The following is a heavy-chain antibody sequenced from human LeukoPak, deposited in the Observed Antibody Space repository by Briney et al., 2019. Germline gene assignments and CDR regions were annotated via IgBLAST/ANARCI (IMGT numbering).Heavy chain of an antibody. J-gene: IGHJ3*02. CDR3: TGVWIQLWLSSEAFDI. CDR2: IRSKANSYAT. CDR1: GFTFSGSA. D-gene: IGHD5-18*01. V-gene: IGHV3-73*01. Sequence: GGSLRLSCAASGFTFSGSAMHWVRQASGKGLEWVGRIRSKANSYATAYAASVKGRFTISRDDSKNTAYLQMNSLKTEDTAVYYCTGVWIQLWLSSEAFDIWGQGTMVTVSS.